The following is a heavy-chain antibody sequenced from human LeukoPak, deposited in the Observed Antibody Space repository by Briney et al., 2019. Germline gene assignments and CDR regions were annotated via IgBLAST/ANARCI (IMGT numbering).Heavy chain of an antibody. J-gene: IGHJ4*02. CDR3: ANGGVGTGLDY. CDR2: ISGSGGST. D-gene: IGHD1-1*01. Sequence: GGSLRLSCAASGFTFSSYAMSWVRQAPGMGLEWVSAISGSGGSTYYADSVKGRFTISRDNSKNTLYLQMNSLRAEDTAVYYCANGGVGTGLDYWGQGTLVTVSS. V-gene: IGHV3-23*01. CDR1: GFTFSSYA.